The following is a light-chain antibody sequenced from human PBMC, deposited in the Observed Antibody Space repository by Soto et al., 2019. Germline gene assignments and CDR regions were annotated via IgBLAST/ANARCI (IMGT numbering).Light chain of an antibody. J-gene: IGKJ1*01. CDR2: KAS. V-gene: IGKV1-5*03. Sequence: IQVTQPGSPLAASRSDEGSVGYGDSESISSWLAWYQQKPGKAPKILIYKASSLESGVPSRFSGSGSGTDFTLTIRRLQSDDFAAHQCQQYTSYSWALGPGTQRDIK. CDR1: ESISSW. CDR3: QQYTSYSWA.